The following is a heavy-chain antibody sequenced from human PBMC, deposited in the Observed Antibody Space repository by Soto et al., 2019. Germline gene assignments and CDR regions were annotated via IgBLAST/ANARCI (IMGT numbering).Heavy chain of an antibody. Sequence: ASVKVSCKASGYTFTSYVISWVRQAPGQGLEWMGWISAYNGNTNYAQKLQGRVTMTTDTSTSTAYMELRSLRSDDTAVYYCARTYCSSTSCYEGFDPWGQGTLVTVSS. CDR3: ARTYCSSTSCYEGFDP. D-gene: IGHD2-2*01. CDR1: GYTFTSYV. CDR2: ISAYNGNT. J-gene: IGHJ5*02. V-gene: IGHV1-18*01.